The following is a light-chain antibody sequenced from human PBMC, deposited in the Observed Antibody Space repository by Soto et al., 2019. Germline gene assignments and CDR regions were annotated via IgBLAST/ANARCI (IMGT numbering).Light chain of an antibody. CDR2: EVS. V-gene: IGLV2-8*01. J-gene: IGLJ1*01. CDR3: SSYAGSNNFV. Sequence: QSVLTPPPSASGSTGQSVTISCTGTSSDVGGYNYVSWYQQHPGKAPKLMIYEVSKRPSGVPDRFSGSKSGNTASLTVSGLQAEDEADYYCSSYAGSNNFVFGTGTKVTVL. CDR1: SSDVGGYNY.